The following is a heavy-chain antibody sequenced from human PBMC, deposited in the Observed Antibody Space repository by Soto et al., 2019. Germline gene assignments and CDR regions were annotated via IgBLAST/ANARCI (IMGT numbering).Heavy chain of an antibody. J-gene: IGHJ1*01. CDR2: IYWDDDK. CDR1: GFSLSTSGVG. Sequence: QITLKESGPTLVKPTQTLTLTCTFSGFSLSTSGVGVGWIRQPPGKALEWLALIYWDDDKRYSPSLKSRLTIDKDTSKDQVVLTMTNMDPVDTATYYCALLTYYYDSSGYYSSAEDFQHWGQGTLVTVSS. V-gene: IGHV2-5*02. CDR3: ALLTYYYDSSGYYSSAEDFQH. D-gene: IGHD3-22*01.